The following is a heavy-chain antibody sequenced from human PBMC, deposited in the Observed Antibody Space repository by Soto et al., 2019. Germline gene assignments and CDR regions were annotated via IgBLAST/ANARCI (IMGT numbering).Heavy chain of an antibody. CDR2: IHPSGST. Sequence: QVQLQQWGAGLLKPSETLSLTCAVYDGSLSVYYWSWIRQSPGKGLEWIGEIHPSGSTDYNPSLKSRVTILVDTSKSQFSLRLTSVTAADTAVYYCARGRDEYKLGNVWGPGTTVTVSS. D-gene: IGHD7-27*01. J-gene: IGHJ6*02. CDR3: ARGRDEYKLGNV. CDR1: DGSLSVYY. V-gene: IGHV4-34*01.